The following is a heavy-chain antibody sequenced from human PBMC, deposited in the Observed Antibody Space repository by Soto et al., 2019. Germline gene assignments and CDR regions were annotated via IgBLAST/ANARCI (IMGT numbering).Heavy chain of an antibody. D-gene: IGHD3-22*01. CDR3: ARQIYDSDTGPNFQYYFDS. CDR2: IDPSDSQT. V-gene: IGHV5-10-1*01. Sequence: GESLKISCKGSGYSFAGYWITWVRQKPGKGLEWMGRIDPSDSQTYYSPSFRGHVTISVTKSITTVFLQWSSLRASDTAMYYRARQIYDSDTGPNFQYYFDSWGQGTPVTVSS. J-gene: IGHJ4*02. CDR1: GYSFAGYW.